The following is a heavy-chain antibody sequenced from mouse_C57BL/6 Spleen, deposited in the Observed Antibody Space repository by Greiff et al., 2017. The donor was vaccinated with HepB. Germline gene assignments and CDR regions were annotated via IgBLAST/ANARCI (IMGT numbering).Heavy chain of an antibody. J-gene: IGHJ3*01. D-gene: IGHD2-3*01. V-gene: IGHV5-6*02. CDR2: ISSGGSYT. CDR1: GFTFSSYG. Sequence: EVMLVESGGDLVKPGGSLKLSCAASGFTFSSYGMSWVRQTPDKRLEWVATISSGGSYTYYPDSVKGRFTISRDNAKNTLYLQMSSLKSEDTAMYYCARRNDGFPWFAYWGQGTLVTVSA. CDR3: ARRNDGFPWFAY.